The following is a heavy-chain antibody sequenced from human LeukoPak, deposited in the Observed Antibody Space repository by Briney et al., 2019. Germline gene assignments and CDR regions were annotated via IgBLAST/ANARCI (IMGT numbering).Heavy chain of an antibody. V-gene: IGHV3-7*03. CDR2: IKQDGSDR. CDR3: VRNLAVAGTCFDS. CDR1: GFTFRNYW. J-gene: IGHJ4*02. Sequence: GGSLRLSCAASGFTFRNYWMSWVRQAPGTGLEWVANIKQDGSDRSYVTSVRGRFTISRDNAESSLYLQMNSLRVEDTAVYYCVRNLAVAGTCFDSWGQGTLVTVSS. D-gene: IGHD6-19*01.